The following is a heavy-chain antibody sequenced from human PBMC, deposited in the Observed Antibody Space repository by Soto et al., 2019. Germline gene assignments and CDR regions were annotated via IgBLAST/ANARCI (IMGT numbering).Heavy chain of an antibody. D-gene: IGHD6-6*01. J-gene: IGHJ5*02. CDR1: GGSISSGGYY. Sequence: SETLSLTCTVSGGSISSGGYYWSWIRQHPGKGLEWIGYIYYSGSTYYNPSLKSRVTISVDTSTNQFSLNLSSVTAADTAVYYCARAGHSSSSEGANWFDPWGQGTLVTVSS. V-gene: IGHV4-31*03. CDR3: ARAGHSSSSEGANWFDP. CDR2: IYYSGST.